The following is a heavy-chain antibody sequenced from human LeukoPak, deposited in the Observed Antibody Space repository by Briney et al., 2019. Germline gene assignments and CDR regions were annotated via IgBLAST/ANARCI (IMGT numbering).Heavy chain of an antibody. D-gene: IGHD3-3*01. Sequence: ASVKVSXKASGYTFTSYGISWVRQAPGQGLEWMGWISAYNGNTNYAQKLQGRVTITRNTSISTAYMELSSLRSEDTAVYYCARAYDFWSGYYHPRFDPWGQGTLVTVSS. CDR1: GYTFTSYG. CDR2: ISAYNGNT. J-gene: IGHJ5*02. CDR3: ARAYDFWSGYYHPRFDP. V-gene: IGHV1-18*01.